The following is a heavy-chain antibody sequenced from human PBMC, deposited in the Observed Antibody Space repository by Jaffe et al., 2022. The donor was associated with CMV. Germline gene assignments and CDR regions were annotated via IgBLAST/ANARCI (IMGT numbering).Heavy chain of an antibody. CDR1: GFTFSSYW. J-gene: IGHJ4*02. CDR3: ARSWYYYDIDPVRTGSYFDY. CDR2: IKQDGSEK. V-gene: IGHV3-7*03. Sequence: EVQLVESGGGLVQPGGSLRLSCAASGFTFSSYWMSWVRQAPGKGLEWVANIKQDGSEKYYVDSVKGRFTISRDNAKNSLYLQMNSLRAEDTAVYYCARSWYYYDIDPVRTGSYFDYWGQGTLVTVSS. D-gene: IGHD3-22*01.